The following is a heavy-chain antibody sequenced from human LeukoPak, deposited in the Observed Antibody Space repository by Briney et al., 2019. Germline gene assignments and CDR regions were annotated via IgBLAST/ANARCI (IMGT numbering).Heavy chain of an antibody. CDR1: GFTFSSYG. CDR2: IRYDGSNK. V-gene: IGHV3-30*02. J-gene: IGHJ6*03. Sequence: GGSLRLSCAASGFTFSSYGMHWVRQAPGKGLEWVAFIRYDGSNKYYADSVKGRFTISRDNSKNTLYLQMNSLRAEDTAVYYCARGRSYCTNGVCYPVLGYYYMDVWGKGTTVTVSS. D-gene: IGHD2-8*01. CDR3: ARGRSYCTNGVCYPVLGYYYMDV.